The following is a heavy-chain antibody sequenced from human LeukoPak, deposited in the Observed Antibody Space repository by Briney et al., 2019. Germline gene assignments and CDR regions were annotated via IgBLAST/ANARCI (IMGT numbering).Heavy chain of an antibody. CDR1: GYSISSGYY. D-gene: IGHD3-10*01. CDR2: IYHSGST. Sequence: SETLSLTCTVSGYSISSGYYWGWIRQPPGKGLEWIGSIYHSGSTYYNPSLKSRVTISVDTSKNQFSLKLSSVTAADTAVYYCARDSPYYPDIWGQGTMVTVSS. V-gene: IGHV4-38-2*02. J-gene: IGHJ3*02. CDR3: ARDSPYYPDI.